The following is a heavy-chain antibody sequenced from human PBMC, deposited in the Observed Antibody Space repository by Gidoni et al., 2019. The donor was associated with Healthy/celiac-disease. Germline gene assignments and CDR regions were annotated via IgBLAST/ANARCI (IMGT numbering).Heavy chain of an antibody. CDR2: ISGSGGSK. J-gene: IGHJ4*02. CDR3: AKGADVEGEDYFDY. D-gene: IGHD3-10*01. V-gene: IGHV3-23*01. CDR1: GFTFSSYA. Sequence: EVQLLESGGGLVQPGGSLRLSCAASGFTFSSYAMSWVRQAPGKGMEWVSAISGSGGSKYYADSVKGRLTIYRDNSKNTLYLQMNSLRAEDTAVYYCAKGADVEGEDYFDYWGQGTLVTVSS.